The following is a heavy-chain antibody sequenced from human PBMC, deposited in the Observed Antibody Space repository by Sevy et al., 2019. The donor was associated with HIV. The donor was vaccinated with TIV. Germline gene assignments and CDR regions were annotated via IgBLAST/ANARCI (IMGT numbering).Heavy chain of an antibody. CDR2: INPNSDVT. Sequence: ASVKVSCETSGYRFTDYYIHWVRHAPGQGLEWMGWINPNSDVTKSAKKFQDRVIMTKDTSISTVYMELRGLTFDDSAVYYCARDQEFCTTTTCYSGLDNWGHGSLVTVSS. CDR1: GYRFTDYY. V-gene: IGHV1-2*02. CDR3: ARDQEFCTTTTCYSGLDN. J-gene: IGHJ4*01. D-gene: IGHD2-2*02.